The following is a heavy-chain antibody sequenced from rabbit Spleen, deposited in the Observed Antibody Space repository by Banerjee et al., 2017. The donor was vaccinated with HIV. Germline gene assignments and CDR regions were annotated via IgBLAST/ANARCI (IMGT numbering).Heavy chain of an antibody. Sequence: QSLEESGGDLVKPGASLTLTCTASGVSFSSSSYMCWVRQAPGKGLEWIACIDSGNSGFTYFATWAKGRFTCSKTSSTTVTLQMTRLTAADTATYFCARDTGSSFSTYGMDLWGQGTLVTVS. V-gene: IGHV1S40*01. CDR1: GVSFSSSSY. J-gene: IGHJ3*01. CDR3: ARDTGSSFSTYGMDL. CDR2: IDSGNSGFT. D-gene: IGHD8-1*01.